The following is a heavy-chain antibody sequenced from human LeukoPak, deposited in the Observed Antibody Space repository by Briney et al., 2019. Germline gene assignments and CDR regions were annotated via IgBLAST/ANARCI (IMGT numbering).Heavy chain of an antibody. CDR2: ISSSSSYI. Sequence: GGSLRLSCAASGFTFSIYSMNWVRQAPGKGLDWVSSISSSSSYIYYADSVKGRFTISRDNAKNSLYLQMNSLRAEDTAVYYCARGQWGSSWLGLNFDYWGQGTLVTVSS. V-gene: IGHV3-21*01. CDR1: GFTFSIYS. CDR3: ARGQWGSSWLGLNFDY. J-gene: IGHJ4*02. D-gene: IGHD6-13*01.